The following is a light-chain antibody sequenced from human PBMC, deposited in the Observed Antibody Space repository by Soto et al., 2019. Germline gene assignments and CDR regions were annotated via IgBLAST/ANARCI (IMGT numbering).Light chain of an antibody. CDR1: QSVSSSY. CDR2: GAS. V-gene: IGKV3-20*01. Sequence: EIVLTQSPGTLSLSPGERATLSCRASQSVSSSYLAWYQQKPGQAPRLLIYGASSRATGLPDRFSGSGSGTDFTLTISRLEPEDFAVYYCQQYGSSPPTFGQGTKLEIK. J-gene: IGKJ2*01. CDR3: QQYGSSPPT.